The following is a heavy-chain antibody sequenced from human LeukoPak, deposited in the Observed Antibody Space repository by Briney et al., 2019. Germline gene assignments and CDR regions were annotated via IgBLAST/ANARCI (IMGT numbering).Heavy chain of an antibody. CDR2: IIPILATA. CDR3: ARLSRTGYYNSAFDI. Sequence: GASVKVSCKASGGTFSSYGISWVRQAPGQGLEWMGGIIPILATANYAQKFQGRVTITADESTSTAYMGLSSLRSEDTAVYYCARLSRTGYYNSAFDIWGQGTMVTVFS. D-gene: IGHD3-9*01. J-gene: IGHJ3*02. V-gene: IGHV1-69*13. CDR1: GGTFSSYG.